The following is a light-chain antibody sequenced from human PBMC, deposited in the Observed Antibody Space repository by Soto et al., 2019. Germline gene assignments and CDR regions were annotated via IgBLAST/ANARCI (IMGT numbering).Light chain of an antibody. Sequence: EVVMRQSPATLSVSPGEGATLSCSASQGIGDTLAWYQHKPGQTPRLLIYDTSTRATGVPTGVSGSRSGAQFARQVTSLQSDDLEVYYCHPSSIWALTFGGGTQVEF. V-gene: IGKV3-15*01. J-gene: IGKJ4*01. CDR3: HPSSIWALT. CDR1: QGIGDT. CDR2: DTS.